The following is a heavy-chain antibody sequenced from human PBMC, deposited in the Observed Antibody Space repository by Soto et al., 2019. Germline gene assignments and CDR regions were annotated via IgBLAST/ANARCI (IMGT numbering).Heavy chain of an antibody. CDR2: ISHSGRI. V-gene: IGHV4-34*01. CDR1: GGSVSSGSYY. D-gene: IGHD1-1*01. J-gene: IGHJ3*02. Sequence: QVQLQQWGAGLLKPSETLSLTRAVYGGSVSSGSYYWSWIRQPPGKGLEWIAEISHSGRIHFNPSLKSRVTISVDTSKNQFSLKMSSVTAADTALYYCARVERGTATTVVDAFDIWGQGTMVTVSS. CDR3: ARVERGTATTVVDAFDI.